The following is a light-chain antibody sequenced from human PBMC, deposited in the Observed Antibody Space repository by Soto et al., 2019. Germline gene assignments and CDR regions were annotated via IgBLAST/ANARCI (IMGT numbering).Light chain of an antibody. J-gene: IGLJ1*01. V-gene: IGLV2-23*02. Sequence: QSALTQPASVSGSPGQSITISCTGTSSDVGSYNVVSWYQQHPGKAPKLLIYEVSNRPSGVSNRFSGSKSGNTASLTISGLQAEDDGDYYCCSNAGSSTFYVFGTGTKLTVL. CDR3: CSNAGSSTFYV. CDR2: EVS. CDR1: SSDVGSYNV.